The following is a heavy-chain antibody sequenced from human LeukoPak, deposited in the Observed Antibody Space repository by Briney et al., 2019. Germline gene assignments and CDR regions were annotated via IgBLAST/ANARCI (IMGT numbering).Heavy chain of an antibody. CDR2: ISYDGSNK. CDR1: GFTFSSYG. D-gene: IGHD3-3*01. Sequence: PGRSLRLSCAASGFTFSSYGMHWVRQAPGKGLEWVAVISYDGSNKYYADPVKGRFTISRDNSKNTLYLQMNSLRAEDTAVYYCAILPLGVVIIGMRNYYYYGMDVWGQGTTVTVSS. V-gene: IGHV3-30*03. J-gene: IGHJ6*02. CDR3: AILPLGVVIIGMRNYYYYGMDV.